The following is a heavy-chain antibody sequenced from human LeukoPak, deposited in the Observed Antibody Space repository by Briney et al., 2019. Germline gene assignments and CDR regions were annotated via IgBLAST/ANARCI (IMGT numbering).Heavy chain of an antibody. CDR3: ARTVRSSGWYGDY. J-gene: IGHJ4*02. V-gene: IGHV3-20*04. CDR2: INWNGGST. CDR1: GFTFDEYG. Sequence: GGSLRLSCAASGFTFDEYGMSWVRQAPGKGLEWVSGINWNGGSTGYVDSVKGRFTISRDNAKNSLYLQMKSLRAEDTALYYCARTVRSSGWYGDYWGQGTLVTVSS. D-gene: IGHD6-19*01.